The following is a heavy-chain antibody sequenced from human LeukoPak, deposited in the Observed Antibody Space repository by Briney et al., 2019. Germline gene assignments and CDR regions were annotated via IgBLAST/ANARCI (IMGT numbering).Heavy chain of an antibody. J-gene: IGHJ4*02. CDR3: AREIAVAIDY. Sequence: PGGSLRLSCAASGFTFSTYDMNWVRQAPGKGLEWVSQITSRSEIYYAGSVKGRFTISRDNAKNTLYLQMNSLRDEDTAVYYCAREIAVAIDYWGQGTLLTVSS. V-gene: IGHV3-48*03. CDR1: GFTFSTYD. D-gene: IGHD6-19*01. CDR2: ITSRSEI.